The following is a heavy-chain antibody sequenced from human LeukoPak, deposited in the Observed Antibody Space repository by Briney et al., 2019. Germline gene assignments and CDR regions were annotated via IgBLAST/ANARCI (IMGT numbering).Heavy chain of an antibody. J-gene: IGHJ4*02. V-gene: IGHV3-48*01. Sequence: GGSLRLSCAASGFTFSSYSMNWVRQAPGKGLEWVSYISSSSSTIYYADSVKGRFTISRDNAKNSLYLQMNSLRAEDTAVYYCARLESLRSSSWYYFDYWGQGTLVTVSS. D-gene: IGHD6-13*01. CDR3: ARLESLRSSSWYYFDY. CDR2: ISSSSSTI. CDR1: GFTFSSYS.